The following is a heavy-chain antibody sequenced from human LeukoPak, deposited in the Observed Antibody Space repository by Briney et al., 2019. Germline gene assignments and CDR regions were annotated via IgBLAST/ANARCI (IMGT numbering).Heavy chain of an antibody. V-gene: IGHV3-30-3*01. CDR3: ARDYSGNYYKGFDY. Sequence: PGGSLRLSCAASGFTFSNNAMHWVRQAPGKGLEWVAVISYDGNNKYYADSVKGRFTISRDNSKNTLYLQMDSLRAEDTAVYYCARDYSGNYYKGFDYWGQGTLVTVSS. CDR2: ISYDGNNK. J-gene: IGHJ4*02. D-gene: IGHD1-26*01. CDR1: GFTFSNNA.